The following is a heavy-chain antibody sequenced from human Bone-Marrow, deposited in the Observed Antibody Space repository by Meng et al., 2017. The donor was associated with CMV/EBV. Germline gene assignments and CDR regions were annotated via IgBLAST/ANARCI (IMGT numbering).Heavy chain of an antibody. D-gene: IGHD2-2*02. CDR3: ARGYCSSTSCYSPWFDP. CDR1: GFTFSSYS. CDR2: IRHDGTNK. J-gene: IGHJ5*02. Sequence: GESLKISCAASGFTFSSYSMNWVRQAPGKGLEWVTFIRHDGTNKYYADSVKGRFTISRDNSKNTLYLQMNSLRAEDTAVYYCARGYCSSTSCYSPWFDPWGQGTLVTFSS. V-gene: IGHV3-30*02.